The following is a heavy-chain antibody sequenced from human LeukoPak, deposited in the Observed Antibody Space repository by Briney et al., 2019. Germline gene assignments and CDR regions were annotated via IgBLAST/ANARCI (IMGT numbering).Heavy chain of an antibody. CDR1: GYTFTSYG. CDR2: ISAYNGNT. CDR3: ARLDLDSSGYGGFDY. V-gene: IGHV1-18*01. Sequence: ASVKVSCKASGYTFTSYGISWVRQAPGQGLEWMGWISAYNGNTNYAQKLQGRVTMTTDTSTSTAYMELRSLRSDDTAVYYCARLDLDSSGYGGFDYWGQGTLVTVSS. J-gene: IGHJ4*02. D-gene: IGHD3-22*01.